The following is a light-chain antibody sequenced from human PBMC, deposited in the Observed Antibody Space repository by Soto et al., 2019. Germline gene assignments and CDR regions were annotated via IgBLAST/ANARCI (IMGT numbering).Light chain of an antibody. J-gene: IGLJ2*01. V-gene: IGLV4-69*01. CDR1: SGHSSYA. Sequence: QSVLTQSPSASASLGASVKLTCTLSSGHSSYAIAWHQQQPEKGPRYLMKLNSDGSHSKGDGIPDRFSGSSSRAERYLTISSLQYEGDADYYCQAWRTGIPHVVFGGGTKLTVL. CDR3: QAWRTGIPHVV. CDR2: LNSDGSH.